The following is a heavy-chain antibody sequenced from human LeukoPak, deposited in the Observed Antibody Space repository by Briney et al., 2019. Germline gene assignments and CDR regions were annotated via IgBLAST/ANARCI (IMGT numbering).Heavy chain of an antibody. V-gene: IGHV1-18*04. Sequence: ASVKVSCKASGYTFTSYGISWVRQAPGQGPEWMGWISAYNGNTNYAQKLQGRVTMTTDTSTSTAYMELRSLRSDDTAVYYCARGGITMVRGVVTLNWFDPWGQGTLVTVSS. D-gene: IGHD3-10*01. CDR1: GYTFTSYG. CDR2: ISAYNGNT. CDR3: ARGGITMVRGVVTLNWFDP. J-gene: IGHJ5*02.